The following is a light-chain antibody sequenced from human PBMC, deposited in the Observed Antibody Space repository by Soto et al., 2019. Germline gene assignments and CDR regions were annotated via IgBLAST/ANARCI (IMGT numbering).Light chain of an antibody. Sequence: DLVMTQSPLSLPVTPGEPASISCRASQSLLHSNGYNYLDWYLQKPGKSPQLLIYLGSNRASGVTDRFSGSGSRTDFTLKISRVEAVDVGVYYCMQALQTPPFTFGPGTKVDIK. J-gene: IGKJ3*01. V-gene: IGKV2-28*01. CDR3: MQALQTPPFT. CDR1: QSLLHSNGYNY. CDR2: LGS.